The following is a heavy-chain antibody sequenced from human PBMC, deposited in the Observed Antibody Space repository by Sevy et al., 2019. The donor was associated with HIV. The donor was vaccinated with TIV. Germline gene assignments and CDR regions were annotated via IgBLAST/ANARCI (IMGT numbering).Heavy chain of an antibody. CDR3: ARAVCSRCHLDT. V-gene: IGHV3-30-3*01. J-gene: IGHJ5*02. D-gene: IGHD3-10*02. Sequence: GGSLRLSCAASGFGIGGYAMHWVRQTPGKGLEWVAVISDDGNNKYFADSVKGRFTISRDTSENTVYLQMDSLRNDDTAVYYCARAVCSRCHLDTWGQGTQVTVSS. CDR1: GFGIGGYA. CDR2: ISDDGNNK.